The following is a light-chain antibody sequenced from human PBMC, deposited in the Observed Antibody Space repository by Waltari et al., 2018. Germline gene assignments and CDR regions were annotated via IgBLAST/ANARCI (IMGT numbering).Light chain of an antibody. J-gene: IGKJ1*01. CDR1: QSVLYSSNNMNY. Sequence: DIVVTQSPDSVAVSLGERATINCKSSQSVLYSSNNMNYLAWYQQKPGQPTKLLIYWAATLESGVPDRFSGSGSGTDVTLTINTLQAEDMAVYYCQQYYSTPPAFGQGTRVEI. CDR3: QQYYSTPPA. CDR2: WAA. V-gene: IGKV4-1*01.